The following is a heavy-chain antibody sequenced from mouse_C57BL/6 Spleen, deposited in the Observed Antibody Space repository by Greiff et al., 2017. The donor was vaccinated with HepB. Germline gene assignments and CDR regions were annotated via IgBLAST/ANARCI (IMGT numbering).Heavy chain of an antibody. CDR2: INPNNGGT. J-gene: IGHJ4*01. Sequence: EVKLMESGPELVKPGASVKMSCKASGYTFTDYNMHWVKQSHGKSLEWIGYINPNNGGTSYNQKFKGKATLTVNKSSSTAYMELRSLTSEDSAVYYCAREGITTVPVDYYAMDYWGQGTSVTVSS. CDR3: AREGITTVPVDYYAMDY. V-gene: IGHV1-22*01. CDR1: GYTFTDYN. D-gene: IGHD1-1*01.